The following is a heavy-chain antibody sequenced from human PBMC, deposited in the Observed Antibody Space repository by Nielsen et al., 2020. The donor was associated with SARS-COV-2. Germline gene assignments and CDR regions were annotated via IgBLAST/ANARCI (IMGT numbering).Heavy chain of an antibody. CDR1: GFTFINYP. J-gene: IGHJ5*02. CDR2: ISWNSGSI. V-gene: IGHV3-9*01. CDR3: AKATTIDNWFDP. Sequence: SLRLSCAASGFTFINYPLHWVRQAPGKGLEWVSGISWNSGSIGYADSVKGRFTISRDNAKNSLYLQMNSLRAEDTALYYCAKATTIDNWFDPWGQGTLVTVSS. D-gene: IGHD1-1*01.